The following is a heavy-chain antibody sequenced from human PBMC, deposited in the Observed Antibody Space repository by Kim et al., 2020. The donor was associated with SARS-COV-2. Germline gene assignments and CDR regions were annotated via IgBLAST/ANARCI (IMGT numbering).Heavy chain of an antibody. CDR1: GGSISSYY. CDR3: ARQNLRGAFDI. D-gene: IGHD3-3*01. CDR2: IYYSGST. Sequence: SETLSLTCTVSGGSISSYYWSWIRQPPGKGLEWIGYIYYSGSTNYNPSLKSRVTISVDTSKNQFSLKLSSVTAADTAVYYCARQNLRGAFDIWGQGTMVTVSS. J-gene: IGHJ3*02. V-gene: IGHV4-59*08.